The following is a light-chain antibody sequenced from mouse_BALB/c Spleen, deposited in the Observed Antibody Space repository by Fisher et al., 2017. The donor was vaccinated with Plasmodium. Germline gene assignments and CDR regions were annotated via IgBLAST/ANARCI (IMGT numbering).Light chain of an antibody. V-gene: IGKV8-24*01. CDR3: QQHYSTPLT. CDR1: QSLLNSSHQKNY. Sequence: DIVITQTPSSLTMSVGQKVTMSCKSSQSLLNSSHQKNYLAWYQQKPRQSPKLLVYFASTTESGVPVRFIGSGSGTDLTLTISSVQAEDLADYFCQQHYSTPLTFGAGTKLYLK. J-gene: IGKJ5*01. CDR2: FAS.